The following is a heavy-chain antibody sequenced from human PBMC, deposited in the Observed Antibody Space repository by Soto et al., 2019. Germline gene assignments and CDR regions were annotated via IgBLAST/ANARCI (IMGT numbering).Heavy chain of an antibody. CDR1: GFTFSSYC. CDR2: ISYDGSNK. Sequence: GGSLRLSCAAPGFTFSSYCMHWGRQAPGKGLEWVAVISYDGSNKYYADSVKGRFTISRDNSKNTLYLQMNSLRVEDTAVYYCARASQLLWFGELSPRYYYYYGMDVWGQGTTVTVSS. J-gene: IGHJ6*02. CDR3: ARASQLLWFGELSPRYYYYYGMDV. D-gene: IGHD3-10*01. V-gene: IGHV3-30*03.